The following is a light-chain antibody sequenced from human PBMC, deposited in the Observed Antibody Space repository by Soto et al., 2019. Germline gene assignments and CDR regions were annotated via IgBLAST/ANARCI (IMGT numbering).Light chain of an antibody. CDR1: SSNIGSNY. Sequence: QSVSTQPPSVSAAPGQKVTISCSGSSSNIGSNYVSWYQQLPGAAPKLLIYDNNKRPSGIPDRFSGSKSGTSATLGITGLQTGDEADYYCGTWDSSLSAGVVFGGGTKVTVL. CDR2: DNN. J-gene: IGLJ2*01. V-gene: IGLV1-51*01. CDR3: GTWDSSLSAGVV.